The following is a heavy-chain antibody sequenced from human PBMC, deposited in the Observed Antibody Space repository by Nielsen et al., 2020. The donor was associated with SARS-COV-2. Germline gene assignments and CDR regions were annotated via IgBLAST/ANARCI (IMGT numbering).Heavy chain of an antibody. CDR1: GGSISSSSYY. CDR3: ARGRAPLRY. D-gene: IGHD2-15*01. CDR2: IYYSGST. J-gene: IGHJ4*02. Sequence: SETLSLTCTVSGGSISSSSYYWGWIRQPPGKGLEWIGSIYYSGSTYYNPSLKSRVTISVDTSKNQLSLRLTSVTAADTAVYYCARGRAPLRYWGQGILVTVSS. V-gene: IGHV4-39*07.